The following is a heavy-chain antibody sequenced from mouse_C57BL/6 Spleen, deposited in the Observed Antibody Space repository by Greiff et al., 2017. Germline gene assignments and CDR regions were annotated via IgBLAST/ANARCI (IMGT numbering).Heavy chain of an antibody. CDR2: IGPEDGDT. D-gene: IGHD1-1*01. Sequence: EVQLQQSGAELVKPGASVKLSCTASGFNIKDYYMHWVHQRTEQGLEWIERIGPEDGDTKYAQKFQGQATITADTAYNTVYLQLSSLTSEDTAVYYCARPVVARHWYFAVWGTGTTVTVSS. CDR3: ARPVVARHWYFAV. J-gene: IGHJ1*03. V-gene: IGHV14-2*01. CDR1: GFNIKDYY.